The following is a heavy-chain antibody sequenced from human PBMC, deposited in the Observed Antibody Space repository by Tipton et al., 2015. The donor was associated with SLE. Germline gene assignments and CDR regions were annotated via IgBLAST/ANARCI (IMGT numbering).Heavy chain of an antibody. CDR2: IYYSGTT. V-gene: IGHV4-59*01. Sequence: TLSLTCTVSGDSISGYYWSWIRQPPGKGLEWIGYIYYSGTTNYSPSLRSRVTMSVDTSKNQCSLKLSSVTAADTAVYYCARGTSIVVVPAALTDWGQGTLVTVSS. D-gene: IGHD2-2*01. J-gene: IGHJ4*02. CDR3: ARGTSIVVVPAALTD. CDR1: GDSISGYY.